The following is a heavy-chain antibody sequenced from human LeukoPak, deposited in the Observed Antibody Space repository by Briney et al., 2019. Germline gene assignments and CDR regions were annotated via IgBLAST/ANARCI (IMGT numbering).Heavy chain of an antibody. Sequence: GGSLRLSCAASGFTFSSYGMHWVRQAPGKGLEWVAVISYDGSNKYYADSVKGRFTISRDNSKNTLYLQMNSLRAEDTAVYYCARVRSSSQEGYFDYWGQGTLVTVSS. CDR2: ISYDGSNK. CDR1: GFTFSSYG. CDR3: ARVRSSSQEGYFDY. D-gene: IGHD6-13*01. J-gene: IGHJ4*02. V-gene: IGHV3-30*03.